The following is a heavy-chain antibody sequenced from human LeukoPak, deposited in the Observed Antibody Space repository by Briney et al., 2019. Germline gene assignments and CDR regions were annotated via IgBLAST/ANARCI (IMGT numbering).Heavy chain of an antibody. CDR2: INSDGSST. J-gene: IGHJ4*02. D-gene: IGHD4-23*01. CDR3: ARGGLDYGGNSGLDY. Sequence: PGGSLRLSCAASEFTFSSYWMHWVRQAPGKGLVWVSRINSDGSSTSYADSVKGRFTISRDNAKNTLYLQMNSLRAEDTAMYYCARGGLDYGGNSGLDYWGQGTLVTVSS. V-gene: IGHV3-74*01. CDR1: EFTFSSYW.